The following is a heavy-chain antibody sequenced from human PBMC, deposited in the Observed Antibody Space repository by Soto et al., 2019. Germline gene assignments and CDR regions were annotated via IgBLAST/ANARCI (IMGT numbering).Heavy chain of an antibody. CDR1: GGSISSYY. Sequence: SETLSLTCTVSGGSISSYYWSWIRQPPGKRLEWIGYIYYSGSTNYNPSLKSRVTISVDTSKNQLSLKLSSVTAADTAVYYCARQRTQGWFDPWGQGTLVTIS. CDR2: IYYSGST. V-gene: IGHV4-59*08. J-gene: IGHJ5*02. CDR3: ARQRTQGWFDP.